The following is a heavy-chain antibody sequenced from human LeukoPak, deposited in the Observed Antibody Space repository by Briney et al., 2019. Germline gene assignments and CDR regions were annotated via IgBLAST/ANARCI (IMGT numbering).Heavy chain of an antibody. CDR2: IIPIFGTA. CDR1: GGTLHSYA. D-gene: IGHD4-23*01. CDR3: ARWGATTVGAFDI. J-gene: IGHJ3*02. V-gene: IGHV1-69*05. Sequence: ASVKVSCKASGGTLHSYAISCVRQAPGQGLEWMGRIIPIFGTANYAQEFQGRVTNTTDESTSSAYMELSSRRCEDTAVYYCARWGATTVGAFDIWGQGTMVTVSS.